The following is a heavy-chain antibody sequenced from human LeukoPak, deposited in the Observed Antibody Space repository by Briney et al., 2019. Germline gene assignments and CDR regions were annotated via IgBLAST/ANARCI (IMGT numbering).Heavy chain of an antibody. Sequence: ASVKVSCKASGYTFTGYYMHWVRQAPGQGLEWMAWTSPHNGNTNYAQKLQGRVTVTTDTSTTTAYMELRNLMSDDTAVYYCTRDRNRSGSQNYWGQGTLVTVSS. CDR3: TRDRNRSGSQNY. D-gene: IGHD1-26*01. CDR1: GYTFTGYY. CDR2: TSPHNGNT. V-gene: IGHV1-18*04. J-gene: IGHJ4*02.